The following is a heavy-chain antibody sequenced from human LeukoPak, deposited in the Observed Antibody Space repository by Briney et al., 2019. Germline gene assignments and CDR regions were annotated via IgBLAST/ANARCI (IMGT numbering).Heavy chain of an antibody. J-gene: IGHJ4*02. Sequence: GGSLRLSCAASGFTFSSYAMSWVRQAPGKGLEWVSAISGSGGNTYYADSVKGRFTISRDNSKNTLYLQMNSLRAEDTAVYYCAKASNPPLATFPTLDYWGQGTLVTVSS. CDR2: ISGSGGNT. V-gene: IGHV3-23*01. D-gene: IGHD2-2*01. CDR1: GFTFSSYA. CDR3: AKASNPPLATFPTLDY.